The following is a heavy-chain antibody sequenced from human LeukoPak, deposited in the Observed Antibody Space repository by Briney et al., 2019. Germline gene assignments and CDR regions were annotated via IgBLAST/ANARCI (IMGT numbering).Heavy chain of an antibody. V-gene: IGHV3-48*02. CDR3: AWPTYYYGSVDAFDI. Sequence: PGGSLRLSCAASGFTFSGYAMNWVRQAPGKGLEWVSYISGSSTKIYYAESVKGRFTISRDNAKNSLSLQMNSLRDEDTAVYYCAWPTYYYGSVDAFDIWGQGTMVTVSS. CDR2: ISGSSTKI. CDR1: GFTFSGYA. D-gene: IGHD3-10*01. J-gene: IGHJ3*02.